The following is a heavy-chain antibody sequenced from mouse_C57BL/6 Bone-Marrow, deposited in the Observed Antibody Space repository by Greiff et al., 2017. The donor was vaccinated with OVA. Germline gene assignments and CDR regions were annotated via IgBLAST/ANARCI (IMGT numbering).Heavy chain of an antibody. CDR3: ARRGYYDLSWFAY. J-gene: IGHJ3*01. Sequence: VQLQQPGAELVRPGTSVKLSCKASGYTFTSYWMHWVKQRPGQGLEWIGVIDPSDSYTNYTQKFKGKATLTVDTSSSTAYMQLSSLTSEDSAVYYCARRGYYDLSWFAYWGQGTLVTVSA. D-gene: IGHD2-4*01. V-gene: IGHV1-59*01. CDR1: GYTFTSYW. CDR2: IDPSDSYT.